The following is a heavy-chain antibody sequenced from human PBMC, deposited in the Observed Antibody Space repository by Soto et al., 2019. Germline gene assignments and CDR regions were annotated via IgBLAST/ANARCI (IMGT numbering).Heavy chain of an antibody. D-gene: IGHD4-17*01. CDR2: ISWNSGSI. CDR1: GFTFDDYA. V-gene: IGHV3-9*01. CDR3: ANEVYGDNPREYFQH. J-gene: IGHJ1*01. Sequence: EVQLVESGGGLVQPGRSLRLSCAASGFTFDDYAMHWVRQAPGKGLEWVSGISWNSGSIGYADSVKGRFTISRDNAKNSLYLQMNSLRAEDTALYYCANEVYGDNPREYFQHWGQGTLVTVSS.